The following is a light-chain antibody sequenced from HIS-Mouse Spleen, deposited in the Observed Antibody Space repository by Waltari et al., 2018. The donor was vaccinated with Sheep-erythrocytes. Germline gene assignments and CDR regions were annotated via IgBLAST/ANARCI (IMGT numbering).Light chain of an antibody. CDR2: KDS. CDR1: VLAKKY. CDR3: YSAADNNLV. Sequence: SYELTQPSSVSVSPVQTARITCSGDVLAKKYARWFQQKPGQAPVLVIYKDSERPSGIPERFSGSSSGTTVTLTIRGAQVEDEADYYCYSAADNNLVFGGGTKLTVL. J-gene: IGLJ3*02. V-gene: IGLV3-27*01.